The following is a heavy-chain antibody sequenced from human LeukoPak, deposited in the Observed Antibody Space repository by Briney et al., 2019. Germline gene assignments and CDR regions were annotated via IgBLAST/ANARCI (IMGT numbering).Heavy chain of an antibody. D-gene: IGHD2-2*01. CDR2: ISSSSSYI. Sequence: GGSLRLSCAASGFSFSSYSMSWVRQAPGKGLEWVWSISSSSSYIYYADPERGLFTIANTNTKNSLYLQRNRLTADATAVYYVARDHLPAADYGGEGTLVTLPS. V-gene: IGHV3-21*01. J-gene: IGHJ4*02. CDR3: ARDHLPAADY. CDR1: GFSFSSYS.